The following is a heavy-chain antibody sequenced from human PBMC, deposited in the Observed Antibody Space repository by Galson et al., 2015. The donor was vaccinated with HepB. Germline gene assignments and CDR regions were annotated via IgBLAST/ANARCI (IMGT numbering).Heavy chain of an antibody. CDR3: ARGRWSALNIPNDY. CDR2: ISSSSSTI. J-gene: IGHJ4*02. CDR1: GFTFNDYY. D-gene: IGHD3-3*01. V-gene: IGHV3-11*01. Sequence: SLRLSCAASGFTFNDYYMNWIRQAPGKGLEWVSYISSSSSTIYYADSVKGRFTISRDNAKNSLYLQMNSLRAEDTAVYYCARGRWSALNIPNDYWGQGTLVTVSS.